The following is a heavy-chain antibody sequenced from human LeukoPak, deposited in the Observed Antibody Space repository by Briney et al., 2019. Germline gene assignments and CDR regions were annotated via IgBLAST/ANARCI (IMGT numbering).Heavy chain of an antibody. CDR3: AALKGPGRYYFDY. D-gene: IGHD3-10*01. J-gene: IGHJ4*02. Sequence: SETLSLTCTVSGGSISSSSYYWGWTRQPPGKGLEWIGSIYYSGSTYYNPSLKSRVTISVDTSKNQFSLKLSSVTAADTAVYYCAALKGPGRYYFDYWGQGTLVTVSS. CDR1: GGSISSSSYY. V-gene: IGHV4-39*01. CDR2: IYYSGST.